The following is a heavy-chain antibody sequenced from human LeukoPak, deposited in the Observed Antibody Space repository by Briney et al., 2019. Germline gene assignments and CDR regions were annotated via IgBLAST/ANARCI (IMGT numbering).Heavy chain of an antibody. CDR3: AQAEKRESGHRFQH. V-gene: IGHV3-33*06. CDR2: IWYDGSNK. J-gene: IGHJ1*01. D-gene: IGHD3-3*01. CDR1: GFTFSSYG. Sequence: GGSLRLSCAASGFTFSSYGMHWVRQAPGKGLEWVAVIWYDGSNKYYADSVKGRFTISRDNSKNTLYLQMSSLRADDTAVYYCAQAEKRESGHRFQHWGQGILVTVSS.